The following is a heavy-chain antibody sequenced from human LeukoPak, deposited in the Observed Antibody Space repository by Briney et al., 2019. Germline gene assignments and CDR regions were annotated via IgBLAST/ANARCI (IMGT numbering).Heavy chain of an antibody. J-gene: IGHJ4*02. CDR3: ARAPYYYDSSGYYGYYFDY. D-gene: IGHD3-22*01. Sequence: GASVKVSCKASGYTFTGYYMHWVRQAPGQGLEWMGGIIPIFGTANYAQKFQGRVTITADESTSTAYMELSSLRSEDTAVYYCARAPYYYDSSGYYGYYFDYWGQGTLVTVSS. V-gene: IGHV1-69*13. CDR2: IIPIFGTA. CDR1: GYTFTGYY.